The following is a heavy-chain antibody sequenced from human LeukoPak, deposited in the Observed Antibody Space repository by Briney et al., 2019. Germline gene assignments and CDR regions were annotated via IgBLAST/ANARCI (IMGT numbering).Heavy chain of an antibody. D-gene: IGHD3-16*01. CDR3: AKYGSGQLWLLGWYFDF. CDR1: GYTFYNYA. CDR2: ISHDGAST. J-gene: IGHJ2*01. Sequence: GGSLRLSCAASGYTFYNYAVTWVRQAPGKGLEWVSSISHDGASTHYADSVKGRFTISRDNSKNTVFLQMDSLRAGDTAVYFCAKYGSGQLWLLGWYFDFWGRGTLVSVSS. V-gene: IGHV3-23*01.